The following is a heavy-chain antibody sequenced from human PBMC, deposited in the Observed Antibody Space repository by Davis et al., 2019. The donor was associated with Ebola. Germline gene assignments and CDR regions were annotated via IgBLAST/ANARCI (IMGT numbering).Heavy chain of an antibody. CDR2: INSDGSTR. Sequence: GESLKISCAASRFTFSNYWMHWVRQAPGKGLVWVSRINSDGSTRTYADSMKGRFTISRDNAKNTLYLQMNSLRAEDTAMYYCARDDVSGYSYGPDYWGQGTLVTVSS. J-gene: IGHJ4*02. CDR3: ARDDVSGYSYGPDY. D-gene: IGHD5-18*01. V-gene: IGHV3-74*01. CDR1: RFTFSNYW.